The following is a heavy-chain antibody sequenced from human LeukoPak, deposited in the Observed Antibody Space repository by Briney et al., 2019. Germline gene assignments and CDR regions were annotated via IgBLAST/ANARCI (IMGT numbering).Heavy chain of an antibody. CDR3: AKRSSGYFADL. D-gene: IGHD3-22*01. CDR1: GFIFNGSG. Sequence: GGSLRLSCTASGFIFNGSGLMWVRQAPGKGLEWVSAISNDGGGTTYADFVKGRFTISRDNSKNTLFLQMNSLRAEETALYYCAKRSSGYFADLWGQGTLVPVSS. V-gene: IGHV3-23*01. J-gene: IGHJ5*02. CDR2: ISNDGGGT.